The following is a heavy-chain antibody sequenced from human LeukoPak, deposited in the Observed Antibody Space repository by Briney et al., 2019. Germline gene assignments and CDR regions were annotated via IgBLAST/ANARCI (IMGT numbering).Heavy chain of an antibody. D-gene: IGHD3-10*01. Sequence: LGESLKIPCKGSGYSFTSYWIGWVRQMPGKGLEWMGIIYPGDSDTRYSPSFQGQVTISADKSISTACLQWSSLKASDTAMYYCARALDYYGSGSYPYGMDVWGQGTTVTVSS. V-gene: IGHV5-51*01. CDR1: GYSFTSYW. CDR3: ARALDYYGSGSYPYGMDV. CDR2: IYPGDSDT. J-gene: IGHJ6*02.